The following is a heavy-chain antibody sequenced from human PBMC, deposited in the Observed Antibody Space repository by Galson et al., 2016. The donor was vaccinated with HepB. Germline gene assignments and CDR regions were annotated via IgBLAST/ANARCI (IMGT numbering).Heavy chain of an antibody. Sequence: SETLSLTCTVSGGSISTSSSYWGWIRQPPGKGLEWIGNIYYSGSTYYNPSLKSRVSIYVHTSTNQFSLRLRSVTAADTAVYYCARPTFYYGSGDNLVLISGWFDPWGQGTLVTVSS. CDR1: GGSISTSSSY. J-gene: IGHJ5*02. D-gene: IGHD3-22*01. CDR3: ARPTFYYGSGDNLVLISGWFDP. CDR2: IYYSGST. V-gene: IGHV4-39*01.